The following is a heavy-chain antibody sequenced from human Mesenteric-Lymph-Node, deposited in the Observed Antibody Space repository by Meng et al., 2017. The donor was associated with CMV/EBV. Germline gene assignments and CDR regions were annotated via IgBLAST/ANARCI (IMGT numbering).Heavy chain of an antibody. J-gene: IGHJ3*02. D-gene: IGHD5-24*01. V-gene: IGHV1-69*05. Sequence: SVNVSCKASGDIFNSFAISWVRQAPGQGLEWMGGIIPTSGTPYYAQKFQGRVTITRDESTSTAFVELSSLTSEDTAIYYCAREGTVTTIIRGAFDIWGQGTMVTVSS. CDR2: IIPTSGTP. CDR1: GDIFNSFA. CDR3: AREGTVTTIIRGAFDI.